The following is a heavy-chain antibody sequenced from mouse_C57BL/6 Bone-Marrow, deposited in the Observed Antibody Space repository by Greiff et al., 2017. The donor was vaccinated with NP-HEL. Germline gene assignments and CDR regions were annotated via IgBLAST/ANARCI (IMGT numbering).Heavy chain of an antibody. D-gene: IGHD1-1*01. Sequence: EVQRVESEGGLVQPGSSMKLSCTASGFTFSDYYMAWVRQVPEKGLEWVANINYDGSSTYYLDSLKSRFIISRDNAKNILYLQMSSLKSEDTATYYCARGGQVITTVVENWYFDVWGTGTTVTVSS. V-gene: IGHV5-16*01. CDR3: ARGGQVITTVVENWYFDV. CDR1: GFTFSDYY. CDR2: INYDGSST. J-gene: IGHJ1*03.